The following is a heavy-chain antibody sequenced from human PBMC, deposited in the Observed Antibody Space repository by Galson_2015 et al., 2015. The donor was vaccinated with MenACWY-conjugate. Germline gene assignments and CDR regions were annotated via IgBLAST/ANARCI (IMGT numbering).Heavy chain of an antibody. D-gene: IGHD2-15*01. CDR1: GDSVSSNSAA. J-gene: IGHJ4*02. V-gene: IGHV6-1*01. CDR3: ARMHGGYVDY. CDR2: TYYRSKWYY. Sequence: CAISGDSVSSNSAAWNWIRQSPSRGLEWLGRTYYRSKWYYNYALSVKSRIIINPDTSKYQFSLQLNFVTPEDTAVYFCARMHGGYVDYWGQGALVTVSS.